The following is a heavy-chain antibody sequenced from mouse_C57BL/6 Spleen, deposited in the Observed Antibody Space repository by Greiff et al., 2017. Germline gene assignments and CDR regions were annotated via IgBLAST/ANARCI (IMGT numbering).Heavy chain of an antibody. D-gene: IGHD1-1*01. Sequence: VQRVESGPELVKPGASVKISCKASGYAFSSSWMNWVKQRPGKGLEWIGRIYPGDGDTTNNGKFKGKATLTADKASSTAYMQLSSLTSEDSAVYFCARRATVVANRYFDVWGTGTTVTVSS. CDR3: ARRATVVANRYFDV. CDR1: GYAFSSSW. J-gene: IGHJ1*03. CDR2: IYPGDGDT. V-gene: IGHV1-82*01.